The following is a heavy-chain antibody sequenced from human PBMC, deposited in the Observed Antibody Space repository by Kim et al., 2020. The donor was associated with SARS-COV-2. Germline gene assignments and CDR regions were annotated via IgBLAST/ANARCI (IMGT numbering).Heavy chain of an antibody. J-gene: IGHJ4*02. D-gene: IGHD3-22*01. CDR3: AREMSYYYDSSDGY. CDR1: GFTFSSYA. V-gene: IGHV3-30*04. CDR2: ISYDGSNK. Sequence: GGSLRLSCAASGFTFSSYAMHWVRQAPGKGLEWVAVISYDGSNKYYADSVKGRFTISRDNSKNTLYLQMNSLRAEDTAVYYCAREMSYYYDSSDGYWGQGTLVTVSS.